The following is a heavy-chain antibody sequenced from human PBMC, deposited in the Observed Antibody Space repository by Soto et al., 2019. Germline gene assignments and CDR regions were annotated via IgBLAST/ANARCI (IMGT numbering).Heavy chain of an antibody. J-gene: IGHJ6*02. D-gene: IGHD2-2*02. V-gene: IGHV3-21*01. CDR2: ISSSSSYI. Sequence: KPGGSLRLSCAASGFTFSSYSMNWVRQAPGKGLEWVSSISSSSSYIYYADSVKGRFTISRDNAKNSLYLQMNSLRAEDTAVYYCARHYCSSTSCYSTTGGDGGYYYYYGIDVWGQGTTVTVSS. CDR3: ARHYCSSTSCYSTTGGDGGYYYYYGIDV. CDR1: GFTFSSYS.